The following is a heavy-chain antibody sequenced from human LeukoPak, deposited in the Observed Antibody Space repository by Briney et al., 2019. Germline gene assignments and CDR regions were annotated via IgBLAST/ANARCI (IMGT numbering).Heavy chain of an antibody. CDR3: ARDRLEDTAYYDFWLDQ. V-gene: IGHV3-21*01. D-gene: IGHD3-3*01. CDR2: ISSSSSSYI. CDR1: GFTFSSYS. Sequence: GGSLRLSCAASGFTFSSYSMNWVRQAPGKGLEWVSCISSSSSSYIYYADSVEGRFTISRDNAKNSLYLQMNSLRAEDTAVYYCARDRLEDTAYYDFWLDQWGQGTLVTVSS. J-gene: IGHJ4*02.